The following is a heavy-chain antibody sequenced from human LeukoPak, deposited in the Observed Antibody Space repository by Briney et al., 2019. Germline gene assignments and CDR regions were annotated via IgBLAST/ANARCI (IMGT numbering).Heavy chain of an antibody. V-gene: IGHV4-59*01. J-gene: IGHJ4*02. Sequence: SETLSLTCAVSGASITSYYWSWVRQPPGKGLERIGYIYYSGSTNYNPSLTSRVTMSVDTSKNEFSLKLSSVTTADTAVYYCATRRIAVAAPFDYWGQGTLVTVSS. CDR3: ATRRIAVAAPFDY. CDR2: IYYSGST. CDR1: GASITSYY. D-gene: IGHD6-19*01.